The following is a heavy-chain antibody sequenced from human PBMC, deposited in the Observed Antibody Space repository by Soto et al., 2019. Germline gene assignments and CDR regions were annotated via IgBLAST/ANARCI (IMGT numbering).Heavy chain of an antibody. CDR2: IHPLDSET. CDR1: GYTFTAFW. V-gene: IGHV5-51*01. D-gene: IGHD6-25*01. J-gene: IGHJ4*02. Sequence: GAVVQKSGESLTISCKVSGYTFTAFWLGWVRQMPGKGLEWMANIHPLDSETNYGPSFQGQVTISADKSITTAFLHWSNLKASDTGIYFCAKLGFPGAIYFDSWGQGSLVTVSS. CDR3: AKLGFPGAIYFDS.